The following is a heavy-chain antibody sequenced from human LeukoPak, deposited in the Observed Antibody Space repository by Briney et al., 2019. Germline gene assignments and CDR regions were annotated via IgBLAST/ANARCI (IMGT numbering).Heavy chain of an antibody. CDR1: GFTFSSYS. J-gene: IGHJ4*02. Sequence: PGGSLRLSCAASGFTFSSYSMNWVRQAPGKGLEWVSYISSSSSTIYYADSVKGRFTISRDNAKNSLYLQMNILRAEDTAVYYCARGGGDSSGYPDDYWGQGTLVTVSS. D-gene: IGHD3-22*01. V-gene: IGHV3-48*01. CDR3: ARGGGDSSGYPDDY. CDR2: ISSSSSTI.